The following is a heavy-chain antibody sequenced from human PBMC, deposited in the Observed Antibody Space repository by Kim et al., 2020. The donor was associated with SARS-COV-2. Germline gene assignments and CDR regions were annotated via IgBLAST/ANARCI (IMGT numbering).Heavy chain of an antibody. J-gene: IGHJ4*02. Sequence: SETLSLTYAVYGGSFSAYYWNWYRQPPGKGLEWIGEINERGSTNYNPSLKSRVTISMDTSKIQFSLRLNSVTAADTAVYYCARDEWVRERRTDYWGQGTLVTVSS. CDR2: INERGST. CDR1: GGSFSAYY. V-gene: IGHV4-34*01. CDR3: ARDEWVRERRTDY. D-gene: IGHD5-12*01.